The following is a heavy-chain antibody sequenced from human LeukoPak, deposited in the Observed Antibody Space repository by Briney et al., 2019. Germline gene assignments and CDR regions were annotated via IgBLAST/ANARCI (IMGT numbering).Heavy chain of an antibody. CDR3: ARDFIVSGSRSSTSCYDY. CDR1: GYTFTSYA. D-gene: IGHD2-2*01. J-gene: IGHJ4*02. Sequence: ASVKVSCKASGYTFTSYAVHWVRQAPGQRLEWMGWINAANGDTKYSQNFQGRVTITRDTSARTAYMDLSSLRSDDTAVYYCARDFIVSGSRSSTSCYDYWGQGTLVTVSS. V-gene: IGHV1-3*01. CDR2: INAANGDT.